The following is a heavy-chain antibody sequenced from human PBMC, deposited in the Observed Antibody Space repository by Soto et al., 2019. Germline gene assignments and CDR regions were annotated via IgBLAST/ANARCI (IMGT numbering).Heavy chain of an antibody. CDR2: INPSTSM. CDR3: ARDMIEGLSGWHGVDY. J-gene: IGHJ4*02. Sequence: QVQLVQSGAEVKKPGASVKVSCKASGYTFTSYYIHWVRQAPGQGLEWLGIINPSTSMTYAQRFQDRVTLTRDTSTSTVFMELSSLRSEDTAVYYCARDMIEGLSGWHGVDYWGQGTLVTVSS. D-gene: IGHD6-19*01. V-gene: IGHV1-46*01. CDR1: GYTFTSYY.